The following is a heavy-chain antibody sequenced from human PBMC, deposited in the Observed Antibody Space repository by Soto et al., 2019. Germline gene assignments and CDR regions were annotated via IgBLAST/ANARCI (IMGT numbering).Heavy chain of an antibody. V-gene: IGHV4-4*07. CDR3: VRDGTKTLRDWFDP. D-gene: IGHD1-1*01. CDR2: IYATGTT. CDR1: GASIRGFY. J-gene: IGHJ5*02. Sequence: SETLSLTCTVSGASIRGFYWSWIRKSAGKGLEWIGRIYATGTTDYNPSLKSRVMVSVDTSKKQFSLKLRSVTAADTAVYYCVRDGTKTLRDWFDPWGQGSSVTVSS.